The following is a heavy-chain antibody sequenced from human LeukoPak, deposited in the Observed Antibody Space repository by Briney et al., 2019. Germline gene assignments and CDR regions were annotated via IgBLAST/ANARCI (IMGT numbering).Heavy chain of an antibody. CDR2: IYHSGDT. CDR3: AREEMPGKFDY. Sequence: PSETLSLTCAVSGGSISSSNWWSWVRQPPGKGLEWIGEIYHSGDTNYNPSLKSRVTLSLDKSKNQFSLKLTSVTAADTAVYYCAREEMPGKFDYWGQGTLVTVSS. J-gene: IGHJ4*02. D-gene: IGHD5-24*01. CDR1: GGSISSSNW. V-gene: IGHV4-4*02.